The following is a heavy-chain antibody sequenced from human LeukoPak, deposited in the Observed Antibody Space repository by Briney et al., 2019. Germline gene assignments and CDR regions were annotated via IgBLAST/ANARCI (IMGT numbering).Heavy chain of an antibody. CDR1: GFTFDDYA. CDR3: AKDQGAPAGISPTFDY. Sequence: GRSLRLSCAASGFTFDDYAMHWVRQPAAKGREGVSCMRRNRGRLASADYVKARFPRYRDNAMISLYLLMNSLRAGDMVLYYCAKDQGAPAGISPTFDYWGQGTLVTVSS. V-gene: IGHV3-9*03. D-gene: IGHD6-13*01. CDR2: MRRNRGRL. J-gene: IGHJ4*02.